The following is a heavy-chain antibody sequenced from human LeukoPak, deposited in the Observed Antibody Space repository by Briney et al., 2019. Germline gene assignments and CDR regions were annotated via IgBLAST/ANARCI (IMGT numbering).Heavy chain of an antibody. CDR2: ISGSGGST. CDR3: AKDGYSSGWYEYYYYGMDV. J-gene: IGHJ6*02. Sequence: GGSLRLSCAASGFTFSSYAMSWVRQAPGKGLEWVSAISGSGGSTNYADSVKGRFTISRDNSKNTLYLQMNSLRAEDTAVYYCAKDGYSSGWYEYYYYGMDVWGQGTTVTVSS. D-gene: IGHD6-19*01. V-gene: IGHV3-23*01. CDR1: GFTFSSYA.